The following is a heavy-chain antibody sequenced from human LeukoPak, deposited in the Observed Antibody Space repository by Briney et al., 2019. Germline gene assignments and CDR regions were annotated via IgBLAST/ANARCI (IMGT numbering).Heavy chain of an antibody. CDR1: GGTFSSYA. J-gene: IGHJ3*02. Sequence: SVKVSCKASGGTFSSYAISWVRQAPGQGLEWMGRTIPILGIANYAQKFQGRVTITADKSTSTAYMELSSLRSEDTAVYYCARFTFGGVYDAFDIWGQGTMVTVSS. V-gene: IGHV1-69*04. CDR2: TIPILGIA. D-gene: IGHD3-16*01. CDR3: ARFTFGGVYDAFDI.